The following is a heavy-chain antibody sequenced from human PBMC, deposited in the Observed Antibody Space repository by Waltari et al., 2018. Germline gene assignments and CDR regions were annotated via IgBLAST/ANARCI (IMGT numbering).Heavy chain of an antibody. CDR3: ARPFRSGWYDGSFDI. J-gene: IGHJ3*02. D-gene: IGHD6-19*01. CDR2: IKQDGSAK. Sequence: EVQLVESGGGLVQPEGSLRLSWAASGFNFSSYWMTWVRQAPGEGLEWVANIKQDGSAKSYVDSVKGRFVISRDNAENSLSLQMNSLKAEDTAVYYCARPFRSGWYDGSFDIWGQGTMVTVSS. CDR1: GFNFSSYW. V-gene: IGHV3-7*04.